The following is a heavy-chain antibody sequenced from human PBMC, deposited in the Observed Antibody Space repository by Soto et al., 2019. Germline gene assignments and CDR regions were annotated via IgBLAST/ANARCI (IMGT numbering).Heavy chain of an antibody. V-gene: IGHV1-69*01. CDR2: FIPIFSFA. Sequence: QVQLVQSGAEVKKPGSSVRVSCKSSGGTFSSYAISWVRQAPGQGLQWLGGFIPIFSFAKVAETFQGRVTVTADESTATAYMDLSSLKSDDTAVYYCARGLPWDWFDSWGQGTLITVSP. J-gene: IGHJ5*01. CDR1: GGTFSSYA. D-gene: IGHD1-26*01. CDR3: ARGLPWDWFDS.